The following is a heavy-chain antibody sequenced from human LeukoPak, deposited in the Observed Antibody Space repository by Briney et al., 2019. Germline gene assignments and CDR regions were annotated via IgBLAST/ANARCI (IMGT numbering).Heavy chain of an antibody. Sequence: VSVRLSCKASGYTFTSYDINWVRQATGQGLEWMGWMNPNSGNTGYAQKFQGRVTITRNTSISTAYMELSSLRSEDTAVYYCARGDVVVPAAIRTTYNWFDPWGQGTLVTVSS. V-gene: IGHV1-8*03. CDR3: ARGDVVVPAAIRTTYNWFDP. CDR2: MNPNSGNT. CDR1: GYTFTSYD. D-gene: IGHD2-2*02. J-gene: IGHJ5*02.